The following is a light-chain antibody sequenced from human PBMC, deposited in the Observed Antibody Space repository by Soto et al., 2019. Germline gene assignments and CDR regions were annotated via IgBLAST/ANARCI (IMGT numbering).Light chain of an antibody. J-gene: IGKJ1*01. CDR3: QQYNSYSRT. CDR1: QSISSS. V-gene: IGKV1-5*03. CDR2: RAS. Sequence: DIQMTQSPSTLSASVGDRVTITCRASQSISSSLAWYQQKPGKAPKLLIYRASNLQSGVPSRFSGSGSGTEFTLTITSLQPDDFATYYCQQYNSYSRTFGQGTK.